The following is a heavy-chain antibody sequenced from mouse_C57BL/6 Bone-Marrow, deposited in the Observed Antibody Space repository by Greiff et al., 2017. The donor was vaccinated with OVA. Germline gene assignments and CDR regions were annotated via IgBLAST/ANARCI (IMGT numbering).Heavy chain of an antibody. CDR3: ARRAYSSNYVDY. V-gene: IGHV1-19*01. Sequence: VQLQQSGPVLVKPGASVKMSCKASGYTFTDYYMNWVKQSHGKSLEWIGVINPYNGGTSYNQKFKGKATLTVDKSSSTAYMELNSLTSEDSAVYYGARRAYSSNYVDYWGQGTTLTVSS. CDR1: GYTFTDYY. D-gene: IGHD2-5*01. CDR2: INPYNGGT. J-gene: IGHJ2*01.